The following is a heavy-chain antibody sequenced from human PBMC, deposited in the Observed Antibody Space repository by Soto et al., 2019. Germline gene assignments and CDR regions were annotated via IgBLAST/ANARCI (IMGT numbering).Heavy chain of an antibody. CDR1: GFTFSSYA. CDR2: ISGSGGST. V-gene: IGHV3-23*01. Sequence: GGSLRLSCAASGFTFSSYAMSWVRQAPGKGLEWVSVISGSGGSTYHADSVKGRFTISRDNSKNTLYLQMNSLKTEDTAVYYCTRVDFYGSGANDYWGPGILVTVSS. CDR3: TRVDFYGSGANDY. D-gene: IGHD3-10*01. J-gene: IGHJ4*02.